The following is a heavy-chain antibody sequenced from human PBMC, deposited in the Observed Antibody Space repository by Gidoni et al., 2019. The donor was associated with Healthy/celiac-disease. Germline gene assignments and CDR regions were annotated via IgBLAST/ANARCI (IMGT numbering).Heavy chain of an antibody. CDR3: ALGSGSSYYYGMDV. V-gene: IGHV3-23*01. Sequence: EVQLLESGGGLVQPGGSLRLSWAAFGFTLSSYALSWVRQAPGKGLGWVSAISGSGGSTYYADSVKGRFTISRDNSKNTLYLQMNSLRAEDTAVYYCALGSGSSYYYGMDVWGQGTTVTVSS. CDR1: GFTLSSYA. D-gene: IGHD3-10*01. CDR2: ISGSGGST. J-gene: IGHJ6*02.